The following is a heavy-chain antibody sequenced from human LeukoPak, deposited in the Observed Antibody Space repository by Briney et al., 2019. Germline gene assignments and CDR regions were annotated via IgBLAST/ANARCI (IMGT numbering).Heavy chain of an antibody. CDR3: ARDLGATIFDFDY. V-gene: IGHV3-48*01. CDR1: GFTFSTYT. CDR2: ISSIGSTI. J-gene: IGHJ4*02. D-gene: IGHD1-26*01. Sequence: GGSLRLSCAASGFTFSTYTMNWVRQAPGKGLEWVSSISSIGSTIYYADSVKGRFTISRDNAKNSLYLQMNSLRVEDTAVYYCARDLGATIFDFDYWGQGTLVTVSS.